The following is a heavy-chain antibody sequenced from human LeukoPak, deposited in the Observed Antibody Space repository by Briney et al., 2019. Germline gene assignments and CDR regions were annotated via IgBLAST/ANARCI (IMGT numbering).Heavy chain of an antibody. V-gene: IGHV3-7*01. D-gene: IGHD6-19*01. CDR2: IKQDGSEK. Sequence: GGSLRLSRAASGFTFSSYWMSWVRQAPVKGLEWVANIKQDGSEKYYVDSVKGRFTISRDNAKNSLYLQMNSLRAEDTAVYYCARCGADTDEYFQHWGQGTLVTVSS. J-gene: IGHJ1*01. CDR1: GFTFSSYW. CDR3: ARCGADTDEYFQH.